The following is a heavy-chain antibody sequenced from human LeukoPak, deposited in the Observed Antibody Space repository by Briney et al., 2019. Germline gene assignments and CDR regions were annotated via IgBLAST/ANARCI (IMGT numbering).Heavy chain of an antibody. CDR2: INPNGGTT. V-gene: IGHV1-46*01. Sequence: ASVKVSCKASRYTFTSYFMHWVRQAPGQGLEWMGIINPNGGTTTYAQRFQGRVTMTRDTSTSTVYMELSSLIPDDTAVYYCAGAAAGIDAFDIWGPGTLVTVSS. CDR1: RYTFTSYF. D-gene: IGHD6-13*01. CDR3: AGAAAGIDAFDI. J-gene: IGHJ3*02.